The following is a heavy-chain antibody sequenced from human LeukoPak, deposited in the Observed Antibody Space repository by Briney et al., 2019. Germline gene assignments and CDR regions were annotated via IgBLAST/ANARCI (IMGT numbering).Heavy chain of an antibody. CDR3: ARGEAYYYDSSGYYLM. D-gene: IGHD3-22*01. CDR1: GFTVSSNY. J-gene: IGHJ4*02. V-gene: IGHV3-53*01. CDR2: IYSGGST. Sequence: PGGSLRLSCAASGFTVSSNYMSWVRQAPGKGLKWVSVIYSGGSTYYADSVKGRFTISRDNSKNTLYLQMNSLRAEDTAVYYCARGEAYYYDSSGYYLMWGQGTLVTVSS.